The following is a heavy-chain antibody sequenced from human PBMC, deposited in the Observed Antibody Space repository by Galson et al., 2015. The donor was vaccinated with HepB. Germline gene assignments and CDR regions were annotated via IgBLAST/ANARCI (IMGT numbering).Heavy chain of an antibody. V-gene: IGHV3-7*03. Sequence: SLRLSCAASGFTFSSYWMSWVRQAPGKGLEWVANIKQDGSEKYYVDSVKGRFTISRDNAKNSLYLQMNSLRAEDTAVYYCARDGRPCGGDCYPDAFDIWGQGTMVTVSS. D-gene: IGHD2-21*02. CDR1: GFTFSSYW. J-gene: IGHJ3*02. CDR2: IKQDGSEK. CDR3: ARDGRPCGGDCYPDAFDI.